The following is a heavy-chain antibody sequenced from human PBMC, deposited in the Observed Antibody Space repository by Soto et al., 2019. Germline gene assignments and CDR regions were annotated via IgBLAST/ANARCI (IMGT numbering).Heavy chain of an antibody. Sequence: EVQLLQSGGGLAQPGTSLRLSCAASGFTFKYYAMTWVRQAPGKGLEWVSTISGSGDKTDYADSVKGRFRVSRDNSKDTLYLQMDSLRADDTALYYCAREPKSYGGQYFQDWGQGTLVPVSS. CDR2: ISGSGDKT. CDR3: AREPKSYGGQYFQD. V-gene: IGHV3-23*01. J-gene: IGHJ1*01. CDR1: GFTFKYYA. D-gene: IGHD2-8*01.